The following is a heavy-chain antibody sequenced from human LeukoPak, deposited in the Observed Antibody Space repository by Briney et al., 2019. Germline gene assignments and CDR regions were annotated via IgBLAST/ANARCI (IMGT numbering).Heavy chain of an antibody. J-gene: IGHJ4*02. CDR1: GYTFIGYY. CDR3: ARGDLYNFDY. D-gene: IGHD3-10*01. V-gene: IGHV1-2*02. Sequence: ASVKVSCKTSGYTFIGYYIYWVRQAPGQGLEWMEWIDPNNDDTNYAQQFQGRVTVTRDTSIRTAYMELSSLRSEDTAVYYCARGDLYNFDYWGQGTLVTVSS. CDR2: IDPNNDDT.